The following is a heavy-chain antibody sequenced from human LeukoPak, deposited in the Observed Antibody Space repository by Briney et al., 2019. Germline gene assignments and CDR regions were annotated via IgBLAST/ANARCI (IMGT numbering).Heavy chain of an antibody. J-gene: IGHJ5*02. D-gene: IGHD3-10*01. CDR2: ISSSGSTK. V-gene: IGHV3-48*03. Sequence: GGSLRLSCEASGFTFSSYEMNWVRQAPGKGLEWVSYISSSGSTKYYADSVKGRFTISRDNAKNSLYLQMNSLRAEDTAVYYCARSQWFGELAWFDPWGQGTLVTVSS. CDR1: GFTFSSYE. CDR3: ARSQWFGELAWFDP.